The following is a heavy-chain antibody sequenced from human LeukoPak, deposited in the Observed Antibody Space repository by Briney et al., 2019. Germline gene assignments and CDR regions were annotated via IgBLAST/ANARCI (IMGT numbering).Heavy chain of an antibody. CDR3: ARADGYEIDY. CDR2: IYHSGST. V-gene: IGHV4-38-2*01. D-gene: IGHD5-12*01. Sequence: SETLSLTCAVSGYSISSGYYWGWIRQPPGKGLEWNGSIYHSGSTYYNPSLKSRVTISVDTSKNQFSLKLSSVTAADTAVYYCARADGYEIDYWGQGTLVTVSS. CDR1: GYSISSGYY. J-gene: IGHJ4*02.